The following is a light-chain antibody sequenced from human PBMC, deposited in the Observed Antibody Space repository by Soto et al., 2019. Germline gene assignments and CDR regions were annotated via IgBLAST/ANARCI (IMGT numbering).Light chain of an antibody. Sequence: EIVLTQSPGTLSLSPGDRATLSCRASQSVSNNYLAWYQQKPGQAPRLLIDGASNRATGIPDRFSGSGSGTDFTLTISSLEPEDIAVYYCQQRANGVTFGPGTKV. CDR1: QSVSNNY. CDR2: GAS. CDR3: QQRANGVT. V-gene: IGKV3D-20*02. J-gene: IGKJ3*01.